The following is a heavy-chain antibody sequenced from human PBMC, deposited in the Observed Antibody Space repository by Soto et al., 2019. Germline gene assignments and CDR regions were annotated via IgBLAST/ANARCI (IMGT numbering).Heavy chain of an antibody. D-gene: IGHD3-10*01. CDR3: ARDNYYYGSGSGFDP. V-gene: IGHV1-3*01. CDR1: GYTFTSYA. Sequence: ASVKVSCKASGYTFTSYAMHWVRQAPGQRLEWMGWINAGNGNTKYSQKFQGRVTITRDTSAGTAYMELSSLRSEDTAVYYCARDNYYYGSGSGFDPWGQGTLVTVSS. CDR2: INAGNGNT. J-gene: IGHJ5*02.